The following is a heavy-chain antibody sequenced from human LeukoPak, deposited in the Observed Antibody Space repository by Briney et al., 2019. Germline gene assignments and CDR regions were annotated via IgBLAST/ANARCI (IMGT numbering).Heavy chain of an antibody. CDR1: GFTFSNAW. V-gene: IGHV3-15*01. D-gene: IGHD2-21*02. Sequence: GGSLRLSCAASGFTFSNAWMSWVRQAPGKGLEWVGRIKSRSDGGTTDYPAPGKGRFTISRDESKNTLYLQMNSLKTEDTAVYYCTTDPQCSGGDCYYFDYWGQGSLVTVSS. CDR3: TTDPQCSGGDCYYFDY. J-gene: IGHJ4*02. CDR2: IKSRSDGGTT.